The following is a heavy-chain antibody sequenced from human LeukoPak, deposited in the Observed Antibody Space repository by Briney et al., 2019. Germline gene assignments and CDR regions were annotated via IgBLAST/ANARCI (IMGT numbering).Heavy chain of an antibody. CDR3: ARMGGSSWYFDY. CDR2: ISSSSSYI. D-gene: IGHD6-13*01. CDR1: GFTFSSYS. V-gene: IGHV3-21*01. Sequence: GGSLRLSCAASGFTFSSYSMSWVRQAPGKGLEWVSSISSSSSYIYYADSVKGRFTISRDNAKNSLYLQMNSLRAEDTAVYYCARMGGSSWYFDYWGQGTLVTVSS. J-gene: IGHJ4*02.